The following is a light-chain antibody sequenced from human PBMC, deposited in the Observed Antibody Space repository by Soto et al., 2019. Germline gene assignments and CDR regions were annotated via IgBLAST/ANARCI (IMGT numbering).Light chain of an antibody. CDR3: ATWDSNTRV. Sequence: QSALTQSSSASASLGSSVKLTCTLSSGHSSYIIAWHHQQPGKAPRYLMKLEGSGSYNKGSGVPDRFSSSSARADRYLTIANLQFEDEANYYCATWDSNTRVFGGGTKLTVL. V-gene: IGLV4-60*02. J-gene: IGLJ2*01. CDR2: LEGSGSY. CDR1: SGHSSYI.